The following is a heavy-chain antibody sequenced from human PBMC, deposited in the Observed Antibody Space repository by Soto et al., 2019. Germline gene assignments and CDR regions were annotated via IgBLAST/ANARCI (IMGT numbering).Heavy chain of an antibody. CDR1: GGSISSSSYY. V-gene: IGHV4-39*01. CDR2: IYYSGST. Sequence: PSETLSLTCTVSGGSISSSSYYWGWIRQPPGKGLEWIGSIYYSGSTYYNPSLKSRVTISVDTSKNQFSLKLSSVTAADTAVYYCASRGCSGGSCYLFDYWGQGTMVPVYS. CDR3: ASRGCSGGSCYLFDY. D-gene: IGHD2-15*01. J-gene: IGHJ4*02.